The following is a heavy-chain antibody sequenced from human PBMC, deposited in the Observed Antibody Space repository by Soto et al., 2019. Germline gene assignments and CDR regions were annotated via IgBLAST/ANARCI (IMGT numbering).Heavy chain of an antibody. Sequence: GGSLRLSCAASGFTFSSYSMNWVRQAPGKGLEWVSSISSSSSYIYYADSVKGRFTISRDNAKNSLYLQMNSLRAEDTAVYYCARDILPGLYSSGWPIDYWGQGTLVTVS. J-gene: IGHJ4*02. CDR1: GFTFSSYS. CDR3: ARDILPGLYSSGWPIDY. CDR2: ISSSSSYI. V-gene: IGHV3-21*01. D-gene: IGHD6-19*01.